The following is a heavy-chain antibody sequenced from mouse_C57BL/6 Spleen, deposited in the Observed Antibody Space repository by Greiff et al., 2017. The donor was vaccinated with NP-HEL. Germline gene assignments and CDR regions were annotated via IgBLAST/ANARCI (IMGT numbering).Heavy chain of an antibody. J-gene: IGHJ2*01. V-gene: IGHV1-72*01. CDR2: TDPNSGGT. CDR3: ARWGSSYYFDY. CDR1: GYTFTSYW. Sequence: QVQLQQPGAELVKPGASVKLSCMASGYTFTSYWMHCVKQRPGRGLEWIGRTDPNSGGTKYNEKFKSKATLTVDKPSSTAYMQLSSLTSEDSEVYDCARWGSSYYFDYWGQGTTLTVSS. D-gene: IGHD1-1*01.